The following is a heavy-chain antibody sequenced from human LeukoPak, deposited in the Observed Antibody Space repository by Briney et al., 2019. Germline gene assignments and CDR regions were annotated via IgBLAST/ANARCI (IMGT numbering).Heavy chain of an antibody. V-gene: IGHV4-4*07. CDR3: ARVGRYQLLEEYFDY. D-gene: IGHD2-2*01. Sequence: SETLSLTCTVSGGSTSSYYWSWIRQPAGKGLEWIGRIYTSGSTNYNPSLKSRVTMSVDTSKNQFSLKLSSVTAADTAVYYCARVGRYQLLEEYFDYWGQGTLVTVSS. CDR2: IYTSGST. CDR1: GGSTSSYY. J-gene: IGHJ4*02.